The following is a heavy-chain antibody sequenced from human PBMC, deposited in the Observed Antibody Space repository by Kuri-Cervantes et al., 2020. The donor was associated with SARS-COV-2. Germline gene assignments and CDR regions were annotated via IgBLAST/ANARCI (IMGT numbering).Heavy chain of an antibody. CDR1: GGSFSGYY. V-gene: IGHV4-4*07. D-gene: IGHD3-3*01. Sequence: SQTLSLTCAVSGGSFSGYYWSWIRQPAGEGLEWIGRTHTSGSTNYNPSLKSRVTMSVDTSKNQLSLRLSSVTAADTAVYYCAGAQETTYYDFWSYSPTAYYYYYMDVWGKGTTVTVSS. J-gene: IGHJ6*03. CDR2: THTSGST. CDR3: AGAQETTYYDFWSYSPTAYYYYYMDV.